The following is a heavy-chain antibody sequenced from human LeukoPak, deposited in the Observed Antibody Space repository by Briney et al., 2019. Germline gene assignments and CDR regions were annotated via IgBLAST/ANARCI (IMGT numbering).Heavy chain of an antibody. D-gene: IGHD4-23*01. CDR1: GGSISGYY. CDR2: IYYSGST. V-gene: IGHV4-59*01. Sequence: PSETLSLTCTVSGGSISGYYWSWIRQPPGKGLEWIGYIYYSGSTNYNPSLKSRVTISVDTSKNQFSLKLSSVTAADTAVYYCARDGNEDYFDYWGQGTLVTVSS. CDR3: ARDGNEDYFDY. J-gene: IGHJ4*02.